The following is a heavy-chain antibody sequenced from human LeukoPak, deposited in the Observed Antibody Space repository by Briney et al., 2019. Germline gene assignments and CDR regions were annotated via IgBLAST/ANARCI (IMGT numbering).Heavy chain of an antibody. J-gene: IGHJ6*02. Sequence: PSQTLSLTCTVSGGSISSGSYYWSWIRQPAGEGLEWIGRIYTSGSTNYNPSLKSRVTISVDTSKNQFSLKLSSVTAADTAVYYCARLAKVVAATRRVGYYYGMDVWGQGTTVTVSS. CDR1: GGSISSGSYY. D-gene: IGHD2-15*01. V-gene: IGHV4-61*02. CDR3: ARLAKVVAATRRVGYYYGMDV. CDR2: IYTSGST.